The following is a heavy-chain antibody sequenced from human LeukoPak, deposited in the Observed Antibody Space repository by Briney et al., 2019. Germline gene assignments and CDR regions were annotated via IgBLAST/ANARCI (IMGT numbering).Heavy chain of an antibody. D-gene: IGHD6-6*01. CDR2: IYTSGST. CDR3: ASLQLGPPYYYYYMDV. Sequence: PSDTLSLTCTVSGGSISSYYWSWIRKPPGKGLEWIGYIYTSGSTNYNPSLKSRVTISVDTSKIRCSLQLSSVPAAETAVYYCASLQLGPPYYYYYMDVWGKGTTVTVSS. J-gene: IGHJ6*03. V-gene: IGHV4-4*09. CDR1: GGSISSYY.